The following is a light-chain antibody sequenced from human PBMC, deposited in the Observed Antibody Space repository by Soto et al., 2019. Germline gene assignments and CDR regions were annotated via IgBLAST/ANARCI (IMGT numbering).Light chain of an antibody. CDR3: QQYNNWPPWT. Sequence: EIVMTQSPATLSVSPGERATLSCRASQSVSSNLAWYQQKPGQAPRLLIYGASTRATGIPARLSGGGSGTHFTLTISILQSEDFAVYDCQQYNNWPPWTFGQGTKVEIK. CDR1: QSVSSN. V-gene: IGKV3-15*01. J-gene: IGKJ1*01. CDR2: GAS.